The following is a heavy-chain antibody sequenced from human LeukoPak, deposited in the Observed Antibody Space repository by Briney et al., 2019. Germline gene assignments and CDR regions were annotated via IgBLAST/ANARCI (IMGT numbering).Heavy chain of an antibody. CDR1: GYTFTSYG. Sequence: ASVKVSCKASGYTFTSYGISWVRQAPGQGLEWMGWISAYNGNTNYAQKLQGRVTMTTDTSTSTAYMELSSLRSEDTAVYYCARVGLQYYYYYYMDVWGKGTTVTVSS. V-gene: IGHV1-18*01. CDR2: ISAYNGNT. J-gene: IGHJ6*03. CDR3: ARVGLQYYYYYYMDV.